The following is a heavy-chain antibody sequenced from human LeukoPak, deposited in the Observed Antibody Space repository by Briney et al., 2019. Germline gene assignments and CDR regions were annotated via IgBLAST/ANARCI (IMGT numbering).Heavy chain of an antibody. D-gene: IGHD1-1*01. CDR3: AKQLRVYYYMDV. J-gene: IGHJ6*03. V-gene: IGHV3-21*04. Sequence: GGSLRLSCAASGFTFSSYTMNWVRQAPGKGLEWVSSISRSSTYIFYADSVKGRFTISRDNSKNTLYLQMNSLRAEDTAVYYCAKQLRVYYYMDVWGKGTTVTVSS. CDR1: GFTFSSYT. CDR2: ISRSSTYI.